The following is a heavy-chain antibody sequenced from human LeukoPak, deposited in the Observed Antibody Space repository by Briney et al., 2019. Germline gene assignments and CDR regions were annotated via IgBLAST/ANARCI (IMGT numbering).Heavy chain of an antibody. Sequence: PGGSLRLSCAASGFIFSSYAMHWVRQAPGKGLEWVAVISYDGSNKYYADSVKGRFTISRDNSKNTLYLQMNSLRAEDTAVYYCAKILPDTVTADYWGQGTLVTVSS. V-gene: IGHV3-30*18. CDR1: GFIFSSYA. CDR2: ISYDGSNK. D-gene: IGHD4-11*01. CDR3: AKILPDTVTADY. J-gene: IGHJ4*02.